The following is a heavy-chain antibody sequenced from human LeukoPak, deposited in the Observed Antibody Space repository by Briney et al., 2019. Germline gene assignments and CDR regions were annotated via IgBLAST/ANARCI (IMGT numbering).Heavy chain of an antibody. J-gene: IGHJ2*01. CDR1: GETLSGHY. CDR2: INDKERT. Sequence: SETLSLTCAVSGETLSGHYWSWIRQSPGKGLEYICEINDKERTIYNPSLESRVAISVDTSKNQVSLNLNSVTAADTAMYYCARVAMTGSFDHWYFDLWGRGTLVIVSS. V-gene: IGHV4-34*01. CDR3: ARVAMTGSFDHWYFDL. D-gene: IGHD3-9*01.